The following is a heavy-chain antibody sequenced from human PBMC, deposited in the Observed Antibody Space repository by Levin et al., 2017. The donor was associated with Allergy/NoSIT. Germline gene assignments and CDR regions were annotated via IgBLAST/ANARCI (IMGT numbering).Heavy chain of an antibody. V-gene: IGHV3-74*01. CDR1: GSTFSSKW. D-gene: IGHD2-2*01. Sequence: GGSLRLSFVASGSTFSSKWMHWVRQAPGKGLVWVAHINSDGSDTNYADSVKGRFTISRDNAKNTLYLQMNSLRVEDTAVYYCARGGCSSTSCLDNWGQGTLVTVSS. J-gene: IGHJ4*02. CDR3: ARGGCSSTSCLDN. CDR2: INSDGSDT.